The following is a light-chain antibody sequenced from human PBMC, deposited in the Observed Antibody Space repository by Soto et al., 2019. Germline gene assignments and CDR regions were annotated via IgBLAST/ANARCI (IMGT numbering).Light chain of an antibody. CDR2: ETD. V-gene: IGLV1-44*01. CDR1: SSNVAINP. Sequence: QSVLTQPPSVSGTPGQRVTISCSGSSSNVAINPVNWYQHLPGAAPRLLIYETDRRSSGVPDRFSASKSGTSASLAISGLTSEDEADYYCEAWDETLDGLYVFGTGTKLTV. J-gene: IGLJ1*01. CDR3: EAWDETLDGLYV.